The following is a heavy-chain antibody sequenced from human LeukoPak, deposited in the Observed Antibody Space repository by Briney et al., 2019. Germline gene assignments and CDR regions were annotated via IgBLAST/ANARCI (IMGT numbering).Heavy chain of an antibody. J-gene: IGHJ4*02. CDR2: ISWNSGSI. CDR3: AKASIAARRGSYFDY. CDR1: GFTFDDYA. Sequence: GGSLRLSCAASGFTFDDYAMHWVRHAPGKGLEWVSGISWNSGSIGYADSVKGRFTISRDNAKNSLYLQMNSLRAEDTALYYCAKASIAARRGSYFDYWGQGTLVTVSS. D-gene: IGHD6-6*01. V-gene: IGHV3-9*01.